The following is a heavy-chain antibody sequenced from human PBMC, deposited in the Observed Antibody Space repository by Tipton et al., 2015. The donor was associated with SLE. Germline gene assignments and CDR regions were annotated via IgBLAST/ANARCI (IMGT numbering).Heavy chain of an antibody. D-gene: IGHD6-19*01. CDR2: ISSRGRYI. V-gene: IGHV3-48*03. J-gene: IGHJ6*03. Sequence: GSLRLSCAASGSSFSSFEMNWVRQAPGKRLEWVSYISSRGRYIYYADSVKGRFTISRDNAKNSLYMQMNSLRAEDTAVYYCARGPGGWADHFYYYLDVWGKGTTVTVS. CDR1: GSSFSSFE. CDR3: ARGPGGWADHFYYYLDV.